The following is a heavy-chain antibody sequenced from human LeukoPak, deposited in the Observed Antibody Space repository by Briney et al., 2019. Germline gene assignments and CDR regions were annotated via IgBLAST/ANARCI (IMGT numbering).Heavy chain of an antibody. Sequence: SETLSLTCTVSGGSVSSGNYYWAWIRQPPGKGLEWIGNIYYSGSTYYNTSLKNRVTISVDTSKNQFSLKLSSVTAADTAVYYCARLGTYDFWSGTVYFDYWGQGTLVTVSS. CDR2: IYYSGST. CDR3: ARLGTYDFWSGTVYFDY. V-gene: IGHV4-39*01. CDR1: GGSVSSGNYY. J-gene: IGHJ4*02. D-gene: IGHD3-3*01.